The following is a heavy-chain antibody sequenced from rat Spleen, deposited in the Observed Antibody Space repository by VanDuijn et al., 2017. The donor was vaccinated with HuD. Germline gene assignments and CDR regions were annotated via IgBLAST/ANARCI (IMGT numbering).Heavy chain of an antibody. CDR1: GFTFTDYN. D-gene: IGHD1-11*01. V-gene: IGHV5-29*01. Sequence: EVQLVESDGGLVQPGRSLKLSCAASGFTFTDYNMAWVRQAPTKGLEWVATISFDGSSTYYRDPVKGRFTNSRDNAESTLYLQMDSLRSEDTATYYCARRYDFDYWGQGVMVTVSS. J-gene: IGHJ2*01. CDR2: ISFDGSST. CDR3: ARRYDFDY.